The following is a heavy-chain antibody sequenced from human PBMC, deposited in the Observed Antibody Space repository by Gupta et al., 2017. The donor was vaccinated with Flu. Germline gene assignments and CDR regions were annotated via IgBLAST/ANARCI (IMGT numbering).Heavy chain of an antibody. V-gene: IGHV5-51*01. Sequence: EVQLVQSGAEVKKAGASLKISCSASGYIFTKYWVAWVRQMPGKGLDWMGVIYPGDSDTRDNPSFEGQVTMSADRSTSTAYLQWRSLNASDTAMYFCARHLCAGASCSDSTYLDFWGQGTLVTVSS. CDR2: IYPGDSDT. J-gene: IGHJ4*02. CDR3: ARHLCAGASCSDSTYLDF. CDR1: GYIFTKYW. D-gene: IGHD2-2*01.